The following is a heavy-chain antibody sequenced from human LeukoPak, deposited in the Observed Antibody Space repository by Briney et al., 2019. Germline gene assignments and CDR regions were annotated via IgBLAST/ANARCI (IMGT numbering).Heavy chain of an antibody. CDR3: ARGRHDYAYGMDV. J-gene: IGHJ6*02. D-gene: IGHD4-17*01. CDR1: GGSISSGGY. Sequence: SETLSLTCTVSGGSISSGGYWSWIRQHPGKGLEWIGYIRYSERTYYNPSLKSRVSISVDPSENQFSLTLSSVTAADTAVYYCARGRHDYAYGMDVWGQGTTVTVSS. CDR2: IRYSERT. V-gene: IGHV4-31*03.